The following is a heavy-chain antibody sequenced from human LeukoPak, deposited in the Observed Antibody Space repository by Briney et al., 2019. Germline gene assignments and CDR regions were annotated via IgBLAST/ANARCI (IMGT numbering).Heavy chain of an antibody. V-gene: IGHV3-23*01. J-gene: IGHJ4*02. Sequence: GGSLRLSCAASGFTFSSYAMSWVRQAPGKGLEWVSAISGSGISTYYADSVKGRFTISRDNSKNTLYLQMNSLRAEDTAVYYCAKDILTAYYRTSSTYYFDYWGQGTLVTVSS. D-gene: IGHD3-9*01. CDR2: ISGSGIST. CDR3: AKDILTAYYRTSSTYYFDY. CDR1: GFTFSSYA.